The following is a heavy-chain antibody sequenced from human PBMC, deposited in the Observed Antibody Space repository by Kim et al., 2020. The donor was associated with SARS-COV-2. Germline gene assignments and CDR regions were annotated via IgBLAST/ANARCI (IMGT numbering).Heavy chain of an antibody. CDR1: GDSVSRNSAA. CDR3: VRGASWGKGWYFDL. V-gene: IGHV6-1*01. D-gene: IGHD2-2*01. Sequence: SQTLSLTCAISGDSVSRNSAAWNWVRQSPSGGLEWLGRTYYNSKWYHDYALSVKSRISINPDTSKNQFSLQLNSMTPEDTAVYFCVRGASWGKGWYFDLWGRGTLVTVSS. J-gene: IGHJ2*01. CDR2: TYYNSKWYH.